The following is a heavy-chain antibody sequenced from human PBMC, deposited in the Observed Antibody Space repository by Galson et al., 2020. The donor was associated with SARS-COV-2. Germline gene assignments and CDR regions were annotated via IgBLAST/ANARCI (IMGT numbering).Heavy chain of an antibody. CDR1: GGSISSNY. V-gene: IGHV4-59*01. CDR2: IYYRGST. Sequence: ASETLSLTCTVSGGSISSNYWSWIRQSPGKGLEWIGYIYYRGSTNYNPSLKSRVTMSVDTSKNQFSLKINSVTAADTAIYYCARELVYNWFDPWGQGTLVTVSS. CDR3: ARELVYNWFDP. J-gene: IGHJ5*02. D-gene: IGHD3-10*01.